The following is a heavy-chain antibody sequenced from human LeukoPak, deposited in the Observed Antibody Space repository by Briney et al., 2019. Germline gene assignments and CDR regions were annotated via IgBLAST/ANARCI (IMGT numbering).Heavy chain of an antibody. Sequence: SETLSLTCTVSGGSISTYYWSWIRQPAGKGLEWIGRIYPGGSTDYNPSLKSRVTISVDTSKNHFSLRLTSVTAADTAVYYCARETYYILTGPPLFWGQGTLVTVSS. CDR3: ARETYYILTGPPLF. J-gene: IGHJ4*02. CDR2: IYPGGST. D-gene: IGHD3-9*01. V-gene: IGHV4-4*07. CDR1: GGSISTYY.